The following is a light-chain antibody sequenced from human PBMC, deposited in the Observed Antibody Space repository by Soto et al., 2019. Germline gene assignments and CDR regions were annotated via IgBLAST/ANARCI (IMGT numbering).Light chain of an antibody. CDR3: VLYMGSGIWV. Sequence: QAVVTQEPSLSVSPGGTVTLTCALSSGSVATNSYPNWYQQTPGQAPRTLIYNTNTRSSGVPDRFSGSILGNKAALTITGAQADDESDYYCVLYMGSGIWVFGGGTKVTVL. CDR2: NTN. V-gene: IGLV8-61*01. J-gene: IGLJ3*02. CDR1: SGSVATNSY.